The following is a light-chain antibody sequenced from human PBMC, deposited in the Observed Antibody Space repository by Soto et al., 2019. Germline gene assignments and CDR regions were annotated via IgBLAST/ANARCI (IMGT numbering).Light chain of an antibody. CDR1: NIGSKS. Sequence: SYELTQPPSVSVAPGKTARITCGGKNIGSKSVPWYQQKPGQAPVLVIYYDSDRPSGIPERFSGSNSGNTATLTISRVEAGDEADYYCQVWDSSSDHHVVFGGGTKLTVL. J-gene: IGLJ2*01. CDR3: QVWDSSSDHHVV. CDR2: YDS. V-gene: IGLV3-21*04.